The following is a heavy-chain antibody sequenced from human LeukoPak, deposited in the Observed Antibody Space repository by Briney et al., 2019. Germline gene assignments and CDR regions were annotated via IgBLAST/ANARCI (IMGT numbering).Heavy chain of an antibody. CDR1: GFTFSSYS. D-gene: IGHD1-20*01. J-gene: IGHJ5*02. V-gene: IGHV4-34*01. Sequence: GSLRLSCAASGFTFSSYSMNWVRQPPGKGLEWIGEINHSGSTNYNPSLKSRVAISVDTSKNQFSLKLSSVTAADTAVYYCARDPAQYHITGAGRGWFDPWGQGTLVTVSS. CDR2: INHSGST. CDR3: ARDPAQYHITGAGRGWFDP.